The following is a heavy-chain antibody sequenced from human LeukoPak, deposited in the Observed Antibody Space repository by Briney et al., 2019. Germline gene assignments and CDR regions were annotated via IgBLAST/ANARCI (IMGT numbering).Heavy chain of an antibody. J-gene: IGHJ4*02. D-gene: IGHD3-22*01. CDR2: ISGDTDIT. CDR3: ARVPYYDTSGYFWGY. CDR1: GYTFTSSG. Sequence: ASVKVSCKASGYTFTSSGISWVRQAPGQGLEWMGWISGDTDITHYAQKFQGRVTMTTDTSTGTAYMGLRTLRSDDTAVYYCARVPYYDTSGYFWGYWGQGTLVTVSS. V-gene: IGHV1-18*01.